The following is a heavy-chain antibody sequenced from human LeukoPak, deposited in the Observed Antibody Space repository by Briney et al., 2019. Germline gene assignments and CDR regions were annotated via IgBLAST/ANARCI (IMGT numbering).Heavy chain of an antibody. CDR2: LSGSGGRT. V-gene: IGHV3-23*01. J-gene: IGHJ4*02. CDR3: AKSRTDYWGSGSYVGGFDH. Sequence: GGSLRLSCAASGFSFSSFAMSWVRQVPGKGLDWVSGLSGSGGRTDYADSVKGRFTISRDNSNNTLYLQMNSLRVEDTAVYYCAKSRTDYWGSGSYVGGFDHWGQGALVTVSS. D-gene: IGHD3-10*01. CDR1: GFSFSSFA.